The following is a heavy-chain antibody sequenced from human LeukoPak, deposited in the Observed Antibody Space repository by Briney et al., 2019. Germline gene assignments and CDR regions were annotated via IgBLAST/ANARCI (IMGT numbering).Heavy chain of an antibody. J-gene: IGHJ4*02. D-gene: IGHD3-22*01. V-gene: IGHV3-9*01. CDR1: GFTFDDYA. Sequence: GGSLRLSCAASGFTFDDYAMHWVRQAPGKGLEWVSGISWNSGSIGYADSVKGRFTISRDNAKNSLYLQMNSLRAEDTALYYCAKDKNYYDSSGYYRPEYFDYWGQGTLVTVSS. CDR3: AKDKNYYDSSGYYRPEYFDY. CDR2: ISWNSGSI.